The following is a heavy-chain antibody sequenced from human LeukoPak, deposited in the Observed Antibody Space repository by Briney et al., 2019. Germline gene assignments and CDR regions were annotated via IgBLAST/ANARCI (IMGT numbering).Heavy chain of an antibody. V-gene: IGHV3-21*04. J-gene: IGHJ4*02. CDR2: ISSSSSYI. Sequence: GGSLRLSCAASGFTVSSYSMNWVRQAPGKGLEWVSSISSSSSYIYYADSVKGRFTISRDNAKNTLNLQMNSLRAEDTAVYYCAKETRGYYYGSGSYTYYFDYWGQGTLVTVSS. CDR1: GFTVSSYS. D-gene: IGHD3-10*01. CDR3: AKETRGYYYGSGSYTYYFDY.